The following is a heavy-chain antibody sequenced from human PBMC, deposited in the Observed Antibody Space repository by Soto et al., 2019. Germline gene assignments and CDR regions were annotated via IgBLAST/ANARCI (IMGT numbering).Heavy chain of an antibody. CDR1: GFTFSSYG. Sequence: PGGSLRLSCAASGFTFSSYGMHWVRQAPGKGLEWVAVIWYDGSNKYYADSVKGRFTISRDNSKNTLYLQMNSLRAEDTAVYYCARERGIFGEASSRFDPWGQGTLVTVSS. CDR2: IWYDGSNK. J-gene: IGHJ5*02. V-gene: IGHV3-33*01. D-gene: IGHD3-3*01. CDR3: ARERGIFGEASSRFDP.